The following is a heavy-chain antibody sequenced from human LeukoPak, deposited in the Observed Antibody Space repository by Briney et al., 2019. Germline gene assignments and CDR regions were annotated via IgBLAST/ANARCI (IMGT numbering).Heavy chain of an antibody. D-gene: IGHD3-22*01. CDR1: GFTFSSYG. CDR2: IWYDGSNK. Sequence: PGRSLRLSCAASGFTFSSYGMHWVRQALGKGLEWVAVIWYDGSNKYYADSVKGRFTISRDNSKNTLYLQMNSLRAEDTAVYYCAREYPPRYYYDSSGYLDYWGQGTLVTVSS. J-gene: IGHJ4*02. CDR3: AREYPPRYYYDSSGYLDY. V-gene: IGHV3-33*01.